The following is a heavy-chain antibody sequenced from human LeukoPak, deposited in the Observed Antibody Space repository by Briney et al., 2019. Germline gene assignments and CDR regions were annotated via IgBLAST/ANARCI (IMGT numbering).Heavy chain of an antibody. Sequence: SETLSLTCTVSGGSISSSSYYWGWIRQPPGKGLEWIGSIYYIGSTYYNPSLKSRVTISVDTSKNQFSLKLSSVTAADTAVYYCARTPRGYSYGYNRTPLYYMDVWGKGTTVTVSS. CDR3: ARTPRGYSYGYNRTPLYYMDV. CDR1: GGSISSSSYY. J-gene: IGHJ6*03. CDR2: IYYIGST. V-gene: IGHV4-39*07. D-gene: IGHD5-18*01.